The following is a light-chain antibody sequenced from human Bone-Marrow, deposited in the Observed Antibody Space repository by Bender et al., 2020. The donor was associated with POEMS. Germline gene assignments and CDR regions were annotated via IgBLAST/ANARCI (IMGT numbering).Light chain of an antibody. J-gene: IGLJ2*01. CDR3: QSWGSNTAV. Sequence: SYELTQPPSVSVSAGQAASITCSGDKLGDKYACWYQQKPGQSPVLVIYQDTKRPSGIPERFSGSNSGNTASLTISGTQTMDEADYYCQSWGSNTAVFGGGTKLTVL. CDR1: KLGDKY. V-gene: IGLV3-1*01. CDR2: QDT.